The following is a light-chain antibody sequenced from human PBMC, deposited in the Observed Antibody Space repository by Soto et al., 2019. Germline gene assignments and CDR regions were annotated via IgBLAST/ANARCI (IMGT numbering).Light chain of an antibody. CDR3: HQSYSSPRT. J-gene: IGKJ2*01. V-gene: IGKV1-39*01. CDR2: AAS. CDR1: QSIGRY. Sequence: DIQMTQYPSSLSASVGDRVSITCRASQSIGRYLNWYKQRPGKAPKLLIYAASNLQSGVPSRFSGSGSGTDFTLTISSLQTEDFATYYCHQSYSSPRTFGQGTKLEIK.